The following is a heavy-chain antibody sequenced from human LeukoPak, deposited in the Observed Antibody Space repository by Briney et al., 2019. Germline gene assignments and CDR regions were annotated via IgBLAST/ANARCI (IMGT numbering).Heavy chain of an antibody. Sequence: PGGSLRLSCAASGVTFNSYTMNWVRQDPGKGLESVSSIRSNSRGINYADSVKGRFTISRDNDKNTVFLEMNSLRAEDTAVYYCARDGASIGDQYYGLDVWGQGTTVTVSS. CDR1: GVTFNSYT. V-gene: IGHV3-21*06. CDR3: ARDGASIGDQYYGLDV. D-gene: IGHD2/OR15-2a*01. CDR2: IRSNSRGI. J-gene: IGHJ6*02.